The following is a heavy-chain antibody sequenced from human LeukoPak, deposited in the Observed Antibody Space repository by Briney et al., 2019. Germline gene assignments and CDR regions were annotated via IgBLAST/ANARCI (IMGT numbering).Heavy chain of an antibody. D-gene: IGHD2-2*01. J-gene: IGHJ6*02. CDR3: AREQVVVGRGYYGMDV. V-gene: IGHV3-23*01. Sequence: GGSLRLSCAASGFNFGNYAMSWVRQAPGKGLEWVSAISGSGNTYYEDSVKGRFTISRDNSKNTLYLQVNSLRADDTAVYYCAREQVVVGRGYYGMDVWGQGTTITVSS. CDR2: ISGSGNT. CDR1: GFNFGNYA.